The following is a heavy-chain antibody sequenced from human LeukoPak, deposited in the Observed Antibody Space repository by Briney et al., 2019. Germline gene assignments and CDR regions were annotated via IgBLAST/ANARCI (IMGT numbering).Heavy chain of an antibody. Sequence: PGRSLRLSCAASGFTFSTYFMHWVRQAPGKGLEWVAVIASDGSHTFYVESVKGRFTISRDNSKNTLYLQMNSLRAEDTAVYFCARERQDTIVHSGAFDIWGQGTIVTVSS. V-gene: IGHV3-30-3*01. D-gene: IGHD3-10*01. CDR3: ARERQDTIVHSGAFDI. CDR1: GFTFSTYF. CDR2: IASDGSHT. J-gene: IGHJ3*02.